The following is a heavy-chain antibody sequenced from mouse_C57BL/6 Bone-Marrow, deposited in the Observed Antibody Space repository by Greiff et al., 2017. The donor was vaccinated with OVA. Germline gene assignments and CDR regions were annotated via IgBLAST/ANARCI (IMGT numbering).Heavy chain of an antibody. J-gene: IGHJ1*03. CDR1: GYSITSGYY. D-gene: IGHD1-1*01. V-gene: IGHV3-6*01. Sequence: EVQLQQSGPGLVKPSQSLSLTCSVTGYSITSGYYWNWIRQFPGNKLEWMGYISYDGSNNYNPSLKNRISITRDTSKNQFFLKLNSVTTEDTATYYCARGFITPWYFDVWGTGTTVTVSS. CDR2: ISYDGSN. CDR3: ARGFITPWYFDV.